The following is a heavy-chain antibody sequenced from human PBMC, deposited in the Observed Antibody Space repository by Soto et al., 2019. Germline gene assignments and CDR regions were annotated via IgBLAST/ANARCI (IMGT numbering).Heavy chain of an antibody. V-gene: IGHV3-30-3*01. CDR2: ISYDGSNK. CDR1: GFTFSSYA. D-gene: IGHD2-21*01. J-gene: IGHJ4*02. CDR3: ARDWHSFDY. Sequence: QVQLVESGGGVVQTGRSLRLSCAASGFTFSSYAMHWVRQAPGKGLEWVAVISYDGSNKYYADSVKGRFTISRDNSKSTLYLQMNSLRAEDTAVHYCARDWHSFDYWGQGTLVTVSS.